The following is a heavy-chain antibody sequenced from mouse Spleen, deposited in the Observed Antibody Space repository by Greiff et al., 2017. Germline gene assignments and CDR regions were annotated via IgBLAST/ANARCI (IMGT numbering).Heavy chain of an antibody. CDR3: ARPGTRAWFAY. CDR2: INPYNDGT. D-gene: IGHD4-1*01. Sequence: EVKLQQSGPELVKPGASVKMSCKASGYTFTSYVMHWVKQKPGQGLEWIGYINPYNDGTKYNEKFKGKATLTSDKSSSTAYMELSSLTSEDSAVYYCARPGTRAWFAYWGQGTLVTVSA. CDR1: GYTFTSYV. J-gene: IGHJ3*01. V-gene: IGHV1-14*01.